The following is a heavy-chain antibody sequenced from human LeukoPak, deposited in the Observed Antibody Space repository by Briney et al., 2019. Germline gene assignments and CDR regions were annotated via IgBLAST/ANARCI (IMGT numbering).Heavy chain of an antibody. J-gene: IGHJ5*02. CDR2: IYYSGST. V-gene: IGHV4-59*01. CDR1: GGSISSYY. D-gene: IGHD7-27*01. Sequence: SETLSLTCTVSGGSISSYYWSWIRQPPGKGLEWIGYIYYSGSTNYNPSLKSRVTISVDTSKNQFSLKLSSVTAADTAVYHCARDGDPGNWFDPWGQGTLVTVSS. CDR3: ARDGDPGNWFDP.